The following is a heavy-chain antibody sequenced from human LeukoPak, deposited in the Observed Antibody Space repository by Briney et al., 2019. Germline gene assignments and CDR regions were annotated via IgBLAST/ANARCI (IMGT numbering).Heavy chain of an antibody. CDR3: ARDGETGEIDY. CDR1: GFTFSSYW. Sequence: GGSLRLSCAASGFTFSSYWMSWVRQAPGKGLEWVANIKQDGSEKYYVDSVKGRFTISRDNAKNLLYLQMNSLRAEDTAVYYCARDGETGEIDYWGQGTLVTVSS. V-gene: IGHV3-7*05. J-gene: IGHJ4*02. D-gene: IGHD7-27*01. CDR2: IKQDGSEK.